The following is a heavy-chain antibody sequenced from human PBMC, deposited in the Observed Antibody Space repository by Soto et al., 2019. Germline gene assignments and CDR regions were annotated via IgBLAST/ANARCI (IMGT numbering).Heavy chain of an antibody. CDR3: AADPGARTYYYYYGMDV. V-gene: IGHV1-58*01. J-gene: IGHJ6*02. CDR1: GFTFTSSA. Sequence: ASVKVSCKASGFTFTSSAVQWVRQARGQRLEWIGWIVVGSGNTNYAQKFQERVTITRDMSTSTAYMELSSLRSEDTAVYYCAADPGARTYYYYYGMDVWGQGKTGKVS. D-gene: IGHD6-6*01. CDR2: IVVGSGNT.